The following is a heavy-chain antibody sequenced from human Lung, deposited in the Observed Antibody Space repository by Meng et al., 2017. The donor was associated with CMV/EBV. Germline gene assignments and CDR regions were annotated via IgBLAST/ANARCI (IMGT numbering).Heavy chain of an antibody. V-gene: IGHV1-2*02. Sequence: QVQLVQSGAEVKKPGASLKLSCKASGYTFTDYYIHWVRQAPGQGLEWMGWINFNSGGTHDSQNFQGRVTMTTNTSISTAYMELSRLTSDDTAVYYCAGDKGWSGYDVWGQGTLVTVSS. CDR1: GYTFTDYY. CDR2: INFNSGGT. CDR3: AGDKGWSGYDV. D-gene: IGHD3-3*01. J-gene: IGHJ4*02.